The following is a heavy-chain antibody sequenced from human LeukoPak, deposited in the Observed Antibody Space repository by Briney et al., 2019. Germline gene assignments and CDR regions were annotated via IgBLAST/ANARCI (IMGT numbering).Heavy chain of an antibody. CDR2: INPNSGGT. CDR3: ARDGGYYGSGSYHY. J-gene: IGHJ4*02. CDR1: GYTFATYG. Sequence: ASVKVSCKASGYTFATYGVSWVRQAPGQGPEWMGWINPNSGGTNSAQKFQGRVTMTRDTSISTAYMELSRLRSDDTAVYYCARDGGYYGSGSYHYWGQGALVTVSS. V-gene: IGHV1-2*02. D-gene: IGHD3-10*01.